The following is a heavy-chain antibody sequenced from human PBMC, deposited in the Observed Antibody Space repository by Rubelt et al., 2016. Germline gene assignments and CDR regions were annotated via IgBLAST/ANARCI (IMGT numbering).Heavy chain of an antibody. D-gene: IGHD2-2*01. Sequence: QLQLQESGPGLVKPSETLSLTCTVSGGSISSSSYYWGWIRQPPGKGLEWIGYIYYSGSTYYNPSLKSRVTISVDTSKNQFSLKLSSVTAADTAVYYCVYQYYYYGMDVWGQGTTVTVSS. CDR1: GGSISSSSYY. CDR3: VYQYYYYGMDV. J-gene: IGHJ6*02. V-gene: IGHV4-39*07. CDR2: IYYSGST.